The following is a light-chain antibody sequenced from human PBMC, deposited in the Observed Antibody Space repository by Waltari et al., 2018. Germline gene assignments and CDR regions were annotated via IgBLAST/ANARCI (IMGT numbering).Light chain of an antibody. CDR2: GAS. CDR1: QSVTRY. CDR3: QQRSDWPPGLT. Sequence: EIVLTQSPPTLSLSPGERATLTCRASQSVTRYLAWYQQKPGRAPRLLIYGASNRATGIPARFSGSGSGTDFSLTISSLEPDDFAVYYCQQRSDWPPGLTFGGGTKVEIK. V-gene: IGKV3-11*01. J-gene: IGKJ4*01.